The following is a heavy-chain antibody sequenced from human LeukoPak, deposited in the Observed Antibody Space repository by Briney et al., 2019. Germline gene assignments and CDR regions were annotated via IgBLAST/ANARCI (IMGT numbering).Heavy chain of an antibody. CDR2: VYPGDSDT. V-gene: IGHV5-51*01. CDR3: AKYDSSGHIDY. D-gene: IGHD6-19*01. Sequence: GESLKISCKGSGYSFSDYWIAWVRQMPGKGLEWMGIVYPGDSDTTYSPSLQGQVTFSADKSIKTAYLQWTALRASDTATYYCAKYDSSGHIDYWGQGTLVTVSS. CDR1: GYSFSDYW. J-gene: IGHJ4*02.